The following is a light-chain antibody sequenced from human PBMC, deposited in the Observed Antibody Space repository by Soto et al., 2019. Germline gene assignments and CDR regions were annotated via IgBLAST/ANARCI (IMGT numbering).Light chain of an antibody. Sequence: EIVLTQSPGLLSLSPGERATLSCRSSQSVTKNNLNWYHQKPGQAPRLLIYDPSSRATGIPDRFSGSGSGTDFTLTIGRLEPEDVAVYYCQQYGSSPITFGQGTRLEIK. CDR2: DPS. CDR1: QSVTKNN. CDR3: QQYGSSPIT. J-gene: IGKJ5*01. V-gene: IGKV3-20*01.